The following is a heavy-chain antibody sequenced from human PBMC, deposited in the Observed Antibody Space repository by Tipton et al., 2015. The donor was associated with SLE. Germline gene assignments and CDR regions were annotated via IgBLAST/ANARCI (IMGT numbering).Heavy chain of an antibody. V-gene: IGHV4-4*07. Sequence: TLSLTCTVSGGSLSCYYWSWMRQPAGKGLEWIGRIYTSGSTNYNPSLKSRVTMSVDTSKNHFSLKLSSVTAADTAVYYCARHDTNYGRNWFDPWGQGTLVTVSS. CDR2: IYTSGST. D-gene: IGHD2-8*01. CDR1: GGSLSCYY. CDR3: ARHDTNYGRNWFDP. J-gene: IGHJ5*02.